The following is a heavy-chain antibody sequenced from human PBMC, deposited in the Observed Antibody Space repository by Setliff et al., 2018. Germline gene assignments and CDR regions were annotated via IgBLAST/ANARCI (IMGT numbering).Heavy chain of an antibody. CDR1: GLTISNSA. V-gene: IGHV3-23*01. D-gene: IGHD1-7*01. Sequence: GESLKISCAASGLTISNSAMTWVRQAPGKGLEWVSSISGGDSNTNYADSVKDRFTISRDNSKNTLYLQMNSLRVEDTAMYYCAKPSWNYVADWFDPWGQGTLVTVSS. CDR2: ISGGDSNT. CDR3: AKPSWNYVADWFDP. J-gene: IGHJ5*02.